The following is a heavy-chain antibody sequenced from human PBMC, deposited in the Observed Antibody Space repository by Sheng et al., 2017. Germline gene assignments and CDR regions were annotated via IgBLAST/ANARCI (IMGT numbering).Heavy chain of an antibody. CDR3: ARTYYYDSSDYGSSGYFDY. CDR1: GFTLSTYS. CDR2: ISSSSGYI. V-gene: IGHV3-21*01. Sequence: EVQLVESGGGLVKPGGSLRLSCAASGFTLSTYSMNWVRQAPGKGLEWVSSISSSSGYIYYADSVKGRFTISRDNAKNSLYLQMNSLRAEDTAVYYCARTYYYDSSDYGSSGYFDYWGQGTLVTVSS. J-gene: IGHJ4*02. D-gene: IGHD3-22*01.